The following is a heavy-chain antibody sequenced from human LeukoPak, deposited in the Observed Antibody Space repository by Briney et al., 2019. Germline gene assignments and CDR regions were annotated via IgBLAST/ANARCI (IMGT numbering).Heavy chain of an antibody. D-gene: IGHD3-22*01. CDR2: ISSSASTI. J-gene: IGHJ4*02. CDR3: ARQMYYYDSSGFDY. V-gene: IGHV3-11*01. CDR1: GFTFSDYY. Sequence: PGGSLRLSCAASGFTFSDYYMSWIRQAPGKGLEWVSYISSSASTIYYADSVKGRFTISRDNAKNSLYLQMNSLRAEDTAVYYCARQMYYYDSSGFDYWGQGTLVTVSS.